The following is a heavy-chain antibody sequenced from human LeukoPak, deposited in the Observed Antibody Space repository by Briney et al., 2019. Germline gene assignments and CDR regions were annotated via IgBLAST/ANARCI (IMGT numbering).Heavy chain of an antibody. J-gene: IGHJ2*01. Sequence: GGSLRLSCAASGFTVSSNYMSWVRQAPGKGLEWVSVIYSGGSTYYADSVKGRFTISRNNSKNTLYLQMNSLRAKDTAVYYCARRIAAAGSNWYFDLWGRGTLVTVSS. D-gene: IGHD6-13*01. CDR2: IYSGGST. CDR3: ARRIAAAGSNWYFDL. CDR1: GFTVSSNY. V-gene: IGHV3-53*01.